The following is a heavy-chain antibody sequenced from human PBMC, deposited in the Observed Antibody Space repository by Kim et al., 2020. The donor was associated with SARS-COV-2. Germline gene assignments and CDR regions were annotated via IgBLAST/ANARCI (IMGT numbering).Heavy chain of an antibody. V-gene: IGHV3-48*03. D-gene: IGHD1-7*01. CDR3: ARAPLAREINWNYEQAYFDY. J-gene: IGHJ4*02. Sequence: RFTISRDNAKNSLYLQMNSLRAEDTAVYYCARAPLAREINWNYEQAYFDYWGQGTLVTVSS.